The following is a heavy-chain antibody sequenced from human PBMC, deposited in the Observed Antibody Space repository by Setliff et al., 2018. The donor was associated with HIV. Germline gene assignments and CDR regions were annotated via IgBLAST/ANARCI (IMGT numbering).Heavy chain of an antibody. J-gene: IGHJ6*03. D-gene: IGHD2-21*01. Sequence: GASVKVSCKASGYTFTTYGITRVRQATGQGLEWMGWISTYNGNTNYAQKFQGRVTMTTVTSTSTAYMELRSLRSDDTAVYYCARLSIPAYYYMYVWGKGTTVTVSS. V-gene: IGHV1-18*01. CDR3: ARLSIPAYYYMYV. CDR1: GYTFTTYG. CDR2: ISTYNGNT.